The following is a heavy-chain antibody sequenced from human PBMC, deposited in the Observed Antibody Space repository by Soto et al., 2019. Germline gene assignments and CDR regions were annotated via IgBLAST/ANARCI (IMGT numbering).Heavy chain of an antibody. Sequence: EVQLVESGGGLVQPGGSLRLSCAASGFTFSSYWMSWVRQAPGKGLEWVANINQDGSEKYYVDSVKGRFTISRDNAKNSLYLQMNSLKAEETTVYYCARGMERGYSGYDWNFDCWGQGALVTVSS. V-gene: IGHV3-7*01. CDR1: GFTFSSYW. J-gene: IGHJ4*02. CDR3: ARGMERGYSGYDWNFDC. D-gene: IGHD5-12*01. CDR2: INQDGSEK.